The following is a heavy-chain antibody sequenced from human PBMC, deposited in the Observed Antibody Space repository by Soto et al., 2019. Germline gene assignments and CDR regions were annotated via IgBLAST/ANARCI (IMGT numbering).Heavy chain of an antibody. V-gene: IGHV3-33*01. Sequence: QVQLVESGGGVVQPGRSLRLSCAASGFTFSSYGMHWVRQAPGKGLEWVAVIWYDGSNKYYADSVKGRFTISRDNSKNTLYLQMNSLRAEDTAVYYCARPIYSSGWYYFDYWGQGTLVTVSS. CDR3: ARPIYSSGWYYFDY. J-gene: IGHJ4*02. CDR2: IWYDGSNK. D-gene: IGHD6-19*01. CDR1: GFTFSSYG.